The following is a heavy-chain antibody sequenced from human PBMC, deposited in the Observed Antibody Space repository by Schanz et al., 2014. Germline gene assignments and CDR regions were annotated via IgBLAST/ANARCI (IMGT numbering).Heavy chain of an antibody. D-gene: IGHD3-10*01. Sequence: QLQLVQSGAEVKKPGSSVKVSCKLSGGTFSSYTISWMRQAPGQGLEWMGRIIPILGIANYAQKFQGRITVTTDTSTSTAYMELRNLRSDDTAVYYCARGPIPIQGVPMDFWGQGTLVTVSS. CDR2: IIPILGIA. V-gene: IGHV1-69*02. CDR3: ARGPIPIQGVPMDF. J-gene: IGHJ4*02. CDR1: GGTFSSYT.